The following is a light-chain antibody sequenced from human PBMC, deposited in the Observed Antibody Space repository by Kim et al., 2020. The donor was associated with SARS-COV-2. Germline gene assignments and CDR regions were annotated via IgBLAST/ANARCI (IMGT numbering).Light chain of an antibody. J-gene: IGLJ3*02. V-gene: IGLV3-21*04. CDR1: RIALKT. CDR2: YDN. Sequence: SYELTQPPSVSVAPGKSATITCGGDRIALKTVHWYQQRPGQAPILVIHYDNDRPSGIPERFSGSSSGNTATLTIDRVEAGDEAAYYCQVWDATSDHPVFG. CDR3: QVWDATSDHPV.